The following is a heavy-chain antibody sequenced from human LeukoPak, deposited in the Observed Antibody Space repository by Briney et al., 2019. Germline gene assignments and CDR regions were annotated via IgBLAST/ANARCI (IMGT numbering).Heavy chain of an antibody. CDR1: GHTFTSYD. CDR2: MNPNSGNT. J-gene: IGHJ4*02. CDR3: ARVYSSSSLDY. Sequence: GASVKVSCKASGHTFTSYDINWGRQDTGQGLEWMGWMNPNSGNTGYAQKFQGRVTMTRNTAISTAYMELSSLKSDDTAVYYCARVYSSSSLDYWGQGTLVTVSS. V-gene: IGHV1-8*01. D-gene: IGHD6-6*01.